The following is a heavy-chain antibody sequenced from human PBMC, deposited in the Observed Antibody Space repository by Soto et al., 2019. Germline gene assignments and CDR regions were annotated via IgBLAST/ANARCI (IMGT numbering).Heavy chain of an antibody. J-gene: IGHJ4*02. V-gene: IGHV4-34*12. CDR2: IIYSGST. CDR3: ARRYGWLYFDY. Sequence: SETLSLTCGVYGGSFSGNYWSWIRQPPGEGLEWIGEIIYSGSTYYNPSLKSRVTISVDTSKNQFSLKLTSVTAADTALYYCARRYGWLYFDYWGQGSLVTVS. CDR1: GGSFSGNY. D-gene: IGHD6-19*01.